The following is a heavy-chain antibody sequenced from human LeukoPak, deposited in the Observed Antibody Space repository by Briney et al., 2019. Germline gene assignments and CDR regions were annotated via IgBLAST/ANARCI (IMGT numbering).Heavy chain of an antibody. J-gene: IGHJ4*02. V-gene: IGHV3-7*01. CDR2: IKQDGSGK. CDR3: AKCPSGRSWWLVYFDY. D-gene: IGHD6-19*01. Sequence: PGGSLRLSCAASGFTFSGYWMSWVRQAPGKGLEWVANIKQDGSGKYYVDSVKGRFTISRDNAKNSLYLQMNSLRAEDTAVYYCAKCPSGRSWWLVYFDYWGQGTLVTVSS. CDR1: GFTFSGYW.